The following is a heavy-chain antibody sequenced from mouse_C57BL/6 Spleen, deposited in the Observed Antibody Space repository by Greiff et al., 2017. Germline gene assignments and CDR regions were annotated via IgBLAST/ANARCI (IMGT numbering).Heavy chain of an antibody. J-gene: IGHJ1*03. V-gene: IGHV5-6*01. CDR3: ARRGTTVVARYFDV. CDR1: GFTFSSYG. D-gene: IGHD1-1*01. Sequence: EVQLVESGGDLVKPGGSLKLSCAASGFTFSSYGMSWVRQTPDERLEWVATISSVVSYTYYPASVKGRFTISRDNAKNTRYLQISSLKSEDTAMYYCARRGTTVVARYFDVWGTGTTVTVSS. CDR2: ISSVVSYT.